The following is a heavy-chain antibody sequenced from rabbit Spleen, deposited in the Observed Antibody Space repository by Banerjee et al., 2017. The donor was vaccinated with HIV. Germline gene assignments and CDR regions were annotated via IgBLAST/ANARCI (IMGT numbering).Heavy chain of an antibody. V-gene: IGHV1S45*01. CDR2: IYSGSSADT. CDR3: ARDGSGWGANFNL. D-gene: IGHD4-1*01. J-gene: IGHJ4*01. CDR1: GFSFSSRYY. Sequence: QEQLEESGGGLVKPEGSLTLTCTASGFSFSSRYYLCWVRQAPGKGLEWIACIYSGSSADTYYASWAKGRFTISKTSSTTVTLQMTSLTAADTATYFCARDGSGWGANFNLWGPGTLVTVS.